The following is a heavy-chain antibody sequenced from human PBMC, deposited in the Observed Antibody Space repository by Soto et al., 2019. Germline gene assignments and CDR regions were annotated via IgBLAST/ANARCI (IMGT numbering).Heavy chain of an antibody. CDR2: IYSGGST. D-gene: IGHD4-17*01. CDR3: ARGGSYGGNSEGEIDY. V-gene: IGHV3-66*01. CDR1: GFTVSSNY. J-gene: IGHJ4*02. Sequence: EVQLVESGGGLVQPGGSLRLSCAASGFTVSSNYMSWVRQAPGKGLEWVSVIYSGGSTYYTDSVKGRFTVSRDNSKNTLYLQMNSLRAEDTAVYYCARGGSYGGNSEGEIDYWGQGTLVTVSS.